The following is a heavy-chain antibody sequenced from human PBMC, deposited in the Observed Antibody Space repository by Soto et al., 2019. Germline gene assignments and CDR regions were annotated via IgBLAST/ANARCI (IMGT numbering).Heavy chain of an antibody. Sequence: PGGSLRLSCAASGFTFSDYYMSWIRQAPGKGLEWVSYIDSRTTTIYYADSVKGRFTISRDNARNSLYLQMNSLRDEDTAVYYCARQTWDYHSSNFDYWGLGTLVTVSS. CDR1: GFTFSDYY. CDR3: ARQTWDYHSSNFDY. CDR2: IDSRTTTI. V-gene: IGHV3-11*04. D-gene: IGHD3-16*01. J-gene: IGHJ4*02.